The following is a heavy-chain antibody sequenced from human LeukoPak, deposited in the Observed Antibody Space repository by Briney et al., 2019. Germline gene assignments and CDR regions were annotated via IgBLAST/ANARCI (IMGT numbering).Heavy chain of an antibody. V-gene: IGHV3-7*02. Sequence: PGGSLRLSCAASGFTFSNYWMSWVRQAPGKGLEWVANIKQDGSEKYCVDSVKGRFTISRDNAKNSLSLQMNSLRAEDTAVYYCARGIADDYWGQGTLVTVSS. J-gene: IGHJ4*02. CDR2: IKQDGSEK. CDR1: GFTFSNYW. CDR3: ARGIADDY. D-gene: IGHD6-13*01.